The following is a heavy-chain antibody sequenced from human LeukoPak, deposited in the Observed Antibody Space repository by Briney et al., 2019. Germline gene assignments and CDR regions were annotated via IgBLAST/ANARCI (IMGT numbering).Heavy chain of an antibody. CDR1: GGSISSYY. D-gene: IGHD3-10*01. CDR2: IYYSGST. CDR3: ARAVYGSGSPFDY. J-gene: IGHJ4*02. V-gene: IGHV4-59*12. Sequence: PSETLSLTCTVSGGSISSYYWSWIRQPPGKGLEWIGYIYYSGSTSYNPSLKSRVTISVDTSKNQFSLKLSSVTAADTAVYYCARAVYGSGSPFDYWGQGTLVTVSS.